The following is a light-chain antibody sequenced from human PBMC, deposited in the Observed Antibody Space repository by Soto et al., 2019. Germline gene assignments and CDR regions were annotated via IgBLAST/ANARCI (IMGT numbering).Light chain of an antibody. CDR3: CSYTSSSTLV. Sequence: QSVLTQPASVSGSPGQSITISCTGTSSDVGGYNYVSWYQQHPGKAPKLMIYDVSNRPSGVSNRFSGSKSGNTASLTISGLQAEDDADYYCCSYTSSSTLVFGGGTKVTVL. J-gene: IGLJ2*01. CDR1: SSDVGGYNY. CDR2: DVS. V-gene: IGLV2-14*01.